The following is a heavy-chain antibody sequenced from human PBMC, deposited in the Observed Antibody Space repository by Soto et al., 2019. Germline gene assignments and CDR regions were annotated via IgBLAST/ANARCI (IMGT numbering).Heavy chain of an antibody. J-gene: IGHJ3*02. CDR2: ISYDGSNK. CDR3: ARDLSRGVYSGYVHDAFDI. V-gene: IGHV3-30-3*01. Sequence: HPGGSLRLSCAASGFTFSSYAMHWVRQAPGKGLERVAVISYDGSNKYYADSVKGRFTISRDNSKNTLYLQMNSLRAEDTAVYYCARDLSRGVYSGYVHDAFDIWGQGTMVTVSS. D-gene: IGHD5-12*01. CDR1: GFTFSSYA.